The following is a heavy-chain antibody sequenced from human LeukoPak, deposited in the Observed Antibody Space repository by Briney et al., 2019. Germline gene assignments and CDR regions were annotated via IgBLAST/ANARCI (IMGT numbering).Heavy chain of an antibody. D-gene: IGHD5-18*01. CDR1: GGTFSGYY. V-gene: IGHV4-34*01. J-gene: IGHJ6*02. CDR3: ARGLRGYSYGQRGYYYGMDV. CDR2: ITHSGST. Sequence: SETLSLTCAAYGGTFSGYYWSWIRQPPGKGLEWIGEITHSGSTNYYPSLKSRLAISVDTSKNQFSLKLSSVTAADTAVYYCARGLRGYSYGQRGYYYGMDVWGQGTTVTVSS.